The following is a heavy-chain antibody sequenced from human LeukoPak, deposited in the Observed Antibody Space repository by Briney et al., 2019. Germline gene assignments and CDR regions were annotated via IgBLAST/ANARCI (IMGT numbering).Heavy chain of an antibody. D-gene: IGHD3-22*01. Sequence: GGSLRLSCAASGFTFSDYYMSWIRQAPGKGLEWVSYISSSGSTIYYADSVKGRFTISRDNAKNSLYLQMNSLRAEDTAVYYCARDTASGYYVSDYWGQGTLVTVSS. J-gene: IGHJ4*02. CDR3: ARDTASGYYVSDY. V-gene: IGHV3-11*01. CDR2: ISSSGSTI. CDR1: GFTFSDYY.